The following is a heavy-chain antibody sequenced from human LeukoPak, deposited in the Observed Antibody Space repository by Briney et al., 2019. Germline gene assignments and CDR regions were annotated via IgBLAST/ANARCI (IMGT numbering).Heavy chain of an antibody. D-gene: IGHD6-13*01. J-gene: IGHJ4*02. CDR3: AREASGSSRPFDY. V-gene: IGHV1-69*13. CDR2: IVPIFGTA. CDR1: GGTFSSYA. Sequence: ASVKVSCKASGGTFSSYAISWVRQAPGQGLEWMGGIVPIFGTANYAQKFQGRGTITADESTSTAYMELSSLRSEDTAVYYCAREASGSSRPFDYWGQGTLVTVSS.